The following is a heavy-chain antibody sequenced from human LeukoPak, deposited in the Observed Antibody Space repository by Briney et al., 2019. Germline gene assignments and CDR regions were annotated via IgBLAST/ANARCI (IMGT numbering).Heavy chain of an antibody. D-gene: IGHD2-2*02. J-gene: IGHJ5*02. Sequence: GGSLRLSCAASGFTFSSYGMHWVRQAPGKGLEWVAFIRYDGSNKYYADSVKGRFTISRDNSKNTLYLQMNSLRAEDTAVYYCARDLGYCSSTNCYTNWFDPWGQGTLDTVSS. CDR2: IRYDGSNK. CDR1: GFTFSSYG. V-gene: IGHV3-30*02. CDR3: ARDLGYCSSTNCYTNWFDP.